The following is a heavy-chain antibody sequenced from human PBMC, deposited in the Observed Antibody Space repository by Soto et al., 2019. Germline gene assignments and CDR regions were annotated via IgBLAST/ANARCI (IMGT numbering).Heavy chain of an antibody. J-gene: IGHJ4*02. CDR1: GVTFNNYW. D-gene: IGHD7-27*01. CDR2: INPDGSST. Sequence: GGSLRLSCTVSGVTFNNYWMHWVRQAPGKGLVWVSRINPDGSSTSYADSVKGRFTISRDNAKNTLYLQMNSLRAEDTAVYYCTRDLTGGEDSWGQGTPVTVSS. CDR3: TRDLTGGEDS. V-gene: IGHV3-74*01.